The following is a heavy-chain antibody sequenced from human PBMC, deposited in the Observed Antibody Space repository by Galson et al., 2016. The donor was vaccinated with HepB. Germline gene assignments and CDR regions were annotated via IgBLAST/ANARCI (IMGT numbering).Heavy chain of an antibody. CDR3: ARDGGNRGSYSVGDAFDI. V-gene: IGHV3-53*01. D-gene: IGHD1-26*01. Sequence: SLRLSCAASGFTVSVHYMSWVRQAPGKGLEWVSVFYADENTYYEDSAKGRCTISTANSQTTLYLQMNSRRTEDKAMYYCARDGGNRGSYSVGDAFDIWGQGTMVTVSS. CDR1: GFTVSVHY. J-gene: IGHJ3*02. CDR2: FYADENT.